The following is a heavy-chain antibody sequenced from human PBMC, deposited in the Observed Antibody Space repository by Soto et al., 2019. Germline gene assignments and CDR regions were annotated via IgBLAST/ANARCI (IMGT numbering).Heavy chain of an antibody. CDR3: ARVTKGRVIPDFYYYYYMDV. Sequence: LSLTCPVYGGSFSGYYWSWIRQPPGKGLEWIGEINHSGSTNYNPSLKSRVTISVDTSKNQFSLKLSSVTAADTAVYYCARVTKGRVIPDFYYYYYMDVWGKGTTVTVSS. J-gene: IGHJ6*03. CDR2: INHSGST. V-gene: IGHV4-34*01. CDR1: GGSFSGYY. D-gene: IGHD3-22*01.